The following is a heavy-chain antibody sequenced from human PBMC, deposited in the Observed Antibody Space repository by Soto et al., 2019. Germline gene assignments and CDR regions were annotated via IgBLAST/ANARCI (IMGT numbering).Heavy chain of an antibody. CDR2: ISYDGSNK. V-gene: IGHV3-30-3*01. CDR1: GFTFSSYA. D-gene: IGHD5-18*01. Sequence: QVQLVESGGGVVQPGRSLRLSCAASGFTFSSYAMHWVRQAPGKGLEWVAVISYDGSNKYYADSVKGRFTISRDNSKNTLYLQMNSLRAEDTAVYYCARDSSGYSYGSPMFDYWGQGTLVTVSS. J-gene: IGHJ4*02. CDR3: ARDSSGYSYGSPMFDY.